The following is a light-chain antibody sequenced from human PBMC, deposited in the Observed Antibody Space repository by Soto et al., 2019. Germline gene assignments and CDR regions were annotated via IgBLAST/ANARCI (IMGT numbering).Light chain of an antibody. CDR1: QTVSNKY. CDR2: GAS. V-gene: IGKV3-20*01. CDR3: QHYGASRWT. J-gene: IGKJ1*01. Sequence: EVVLTQSPDTLSLSPRERATLSCRASQTVSNKYLTWYQQKPGQPPRLLTYGASNRATGVPDRFSGSGSGTDFTLTISRLEPEDFAMYYCQHYGASRWTFGQGTKVEIK.